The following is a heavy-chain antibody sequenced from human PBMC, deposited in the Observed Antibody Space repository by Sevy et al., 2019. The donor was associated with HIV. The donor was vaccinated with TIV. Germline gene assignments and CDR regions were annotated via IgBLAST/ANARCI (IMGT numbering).Heavy chain of an antibody. Sequence: GGSLRLSCAGSGFSFKNVWMTWVRQTPGKGLEWVGHAKRKSDGGSIDYGSPVNGRFTISRDDSKDMLYLQMSSLKTEDTGVYYCATVLGAGGAGAFESGGQGTLVSVSS. J-gene: IGHJ3*02. D-gene: IGHD1-26*01. CDR3: ATVLGAGGAGAFES. CDR2: AKRKSDGGSI. CDR1: GFSFKNVW. V-gene: IGHV3-15*01.